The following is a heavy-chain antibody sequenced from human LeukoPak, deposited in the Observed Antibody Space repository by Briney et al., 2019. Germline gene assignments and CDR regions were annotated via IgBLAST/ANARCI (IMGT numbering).Heavy chain of an antibody. D-gene: IGHD6-19*01. CDR2: TSSSSRYT. Sequence: GGSLRLSCAASGFTFSDYYMSWIRQAPGKGLEWVSYTSSSSRYTNYADSVKGRFTISRDNAKNSLYLQMNSLRAEDTAVYYCAGGQGWLVGHWGQGTLVTVSS. CDR3: AGGQGWLVGH. V-gene: IGHV3-11*05. J-gene: IGHJ5*02. CDR1: GFTFSDYY.